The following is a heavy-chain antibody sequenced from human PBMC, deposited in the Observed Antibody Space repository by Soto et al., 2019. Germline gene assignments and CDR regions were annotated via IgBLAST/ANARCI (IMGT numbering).Heavy chain of an antibody. CDR3: ARPKNVQWLVDRGPFDY. CDR2: ISYDGSNK. D-gene: IGHD6-19*01. Sequence: ESGGGVVQPGRSLRLSCAASGFTFSSYAMHWVRQAPGKGLEWVAVISYDGSNKYYADSVKGRFTISRDNSKNTLYLQMNSLRAEDTAVYYCARPKNVQWLVDRGPFDYWGQGTLVTVSS. V-gene: IGHV3-30-3*01. J-gene: IGHJ4*02. CDR1: GFTFSSYA.